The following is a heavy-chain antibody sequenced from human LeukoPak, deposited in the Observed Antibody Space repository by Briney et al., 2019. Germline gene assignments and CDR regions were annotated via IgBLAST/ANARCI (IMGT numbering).Heavy chain of an antibody. CDR3: AKDQYYDILTGYPQYYFDY. D-gene: IGHD3-9*01. Sequence: GSLRLSCAASGFTFSSYAMSWVRQAPGKGLEWVSAISGSGGSTYYADSVKGRFTISRDNSKNTLYLQMNSLRAKDTAVYYCAKDQYYDILTGYPQYYFDYWGQGTLVTVSS. V-gene: IGHV3-23*01. CDR1: GFTFSSYA. CDR2: ISGSGGST. J-gene: IGHJ4*02.